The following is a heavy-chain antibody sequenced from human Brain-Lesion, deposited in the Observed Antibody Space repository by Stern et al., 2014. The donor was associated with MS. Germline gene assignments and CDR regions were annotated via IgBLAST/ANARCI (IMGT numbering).Heavy chain of an antibody. D-gene: IGHD1-26*01. CDR1: GYTLTELS. V-gene: IGHV1-24*01. Sequence: VQLVESGAEVKKPGASVKVSCKVSGYTLTELSMHWVQQPPTKGLCGMGVLVPEDGETIYAQKLQGRVTMTEDTSTDTAYMELSSLRSEDTAVYYCATLSPGAGGNYYRHFDYWGQGTLVTVSS. J-gene: IGHJ4*02. CDR3: ATLSPGAGGNYYRHFDY. CDR2: LVPEDGET.